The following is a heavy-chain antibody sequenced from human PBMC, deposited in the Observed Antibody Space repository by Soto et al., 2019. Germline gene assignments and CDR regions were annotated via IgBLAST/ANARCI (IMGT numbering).Heavy chain of an antibody. D-gene: IGHD3-10*01. J-gene: IGHJ4*02. CDR1: GGPFGGFS. CDR3: ARGYRISMVILTTNYFDS. V-gene: IGHV4-34*01. Sequence: QVQLQQWGAGLLKPSEPLSLTCAVNGGPFGGFSWTWIRQSPGKGLEWIGEIHHGGGTNYNPSLKSRVTMSLDTSKNQFSLKLTPVTAADTAVYYCARGYRISMVILTTNYFDSWGQGTPVTVSS. CDR2: IHHGGGT.